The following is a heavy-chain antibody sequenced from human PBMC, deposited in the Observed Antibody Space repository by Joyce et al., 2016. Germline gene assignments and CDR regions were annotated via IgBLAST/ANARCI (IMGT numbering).Heavy chain of an antibody. CDR1: RGPIRGSSDY. V-gene: IGHV4-39*01. CDR2: IYYSGGA. Sequence: QLQLQESGPGLVRPSETLSLTCTVSRGPIRGSSDYWGWIRQPPGKGLEWSWSIYYSGGAYNIPCLKSRASTVVDTGKNQFSLKLRSVTAADTAVYYCARHGRESRSWYSSPYYGMDVWGQGTTVTVSS. D-gene: IGHD6-13*01. CDR3: ARHGRESRSWYSSPYYGMDV. J-gene: IGHJ6*02.